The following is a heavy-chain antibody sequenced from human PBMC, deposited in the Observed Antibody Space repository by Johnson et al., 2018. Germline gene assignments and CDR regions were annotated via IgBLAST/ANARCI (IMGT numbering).Heavy chain of an antibody. CDR2: TSNDEGIK. J-gene: IGHJ1*01. V-gene: IGHV3-30*03. CDR1: GFSFSNHV. D-gene: IGHD3-10*01. CDR3: ATGAISGVIYREFFQH. Sequence: VQLVESGGGVVQXGGSXRLXCSASGFSFSNHVMHWVRQAPGKGLEWVAVTSNDEGIKYYVDSVKGRFTISRDNSKGTLYLQMKSLRAEDTAVYYCATGAISGVIYREFFQHWGQGTLVTVSS.